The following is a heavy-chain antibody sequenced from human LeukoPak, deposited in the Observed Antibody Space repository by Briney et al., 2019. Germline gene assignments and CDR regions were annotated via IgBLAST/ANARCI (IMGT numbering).Heavy chain of an antibody. CDR3: ARGFYYYDSSGYWVAQSTYYFDY. CDR1: GGSISSGGYY. CDR2: IYYSGST. V-gene: IGHV4-31*03. D-gene: IGHD3-22*01. J-gene: IGHJ4*02. Sequence: PSETLSLTCTVSGGSISSGGYYWSWIRQHPGKGLEWIGYIYYSGSTYYNPSLKSRVTISVDTSKNQFSLKLSSVTAADTAVYYCARGFYYYDSSGYWVAQSTYYFDYWGQGTLVTVSS.